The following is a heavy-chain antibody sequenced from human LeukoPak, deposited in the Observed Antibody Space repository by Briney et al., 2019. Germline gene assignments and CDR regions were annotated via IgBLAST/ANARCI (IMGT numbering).Heavy chain of an antibody. V-gene: IGHV3-7*01. Sequence: GGSLRLSCAASGFTFSSYWMSWVRQAPGKGLEWVANINEDGSERNYVDSVKGRFTISRDNAQNSLYLQMDSLSAEDTGIYYCARDRATKARIGGMDVWGQGTTVIVSS. D-gene: IGHD5-24*01. J-gene: IGHJ6*02. CDR3: ARDRATKARIGGMDV. CDR2: INEDGSER. CDR1: GFTFSSYW.